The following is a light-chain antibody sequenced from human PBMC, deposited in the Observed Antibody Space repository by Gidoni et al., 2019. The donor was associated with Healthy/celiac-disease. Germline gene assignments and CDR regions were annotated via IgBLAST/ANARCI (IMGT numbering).Light chain of an antibody. Sequence: EIVLTQSPGTLSLSPGERATLACRASQSVSSSYLAWYQQKRGQAPSLLIDGASSRATGIPDRFSGSGSGTDFTLTSSRLEPEDFAVYYCQQYGSSSYTFGQGTKLEIK. V-gene: IGKV3-20*01. CDR1: QSVSSSY. CDR2: GAS. J-gene: IGKJ2*01. CDR3: QQYGSSSYT.